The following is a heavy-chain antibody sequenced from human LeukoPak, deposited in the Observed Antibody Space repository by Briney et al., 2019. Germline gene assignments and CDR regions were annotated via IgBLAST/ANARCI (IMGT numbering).Heavy chain of an antibody. V-gene: IGHV4-39*02. J-gene: IGHJ4*02. D-gene: IGHD1-26*01. CDR1: GGSISSSSYY. CDR3: ARGVYGSQDY. Sequence: SETLSLTCTVSGGSISSSSYYWGWVRQPPGKGLEWIGSISHGAATYYKPSLKSRLTISIDVSKNHFSLELTSVTATDTAVYYCARGVYGSQDYWGQGTLVTVSS. CDR2: ISHGAAT.